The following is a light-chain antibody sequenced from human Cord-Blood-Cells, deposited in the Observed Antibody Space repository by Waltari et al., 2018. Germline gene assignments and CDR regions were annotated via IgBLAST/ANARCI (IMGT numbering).Light chain of an antibody. CDR2: LGS. CDR1: QSLLHSNGYHH. V-gene: IGKV2-28*01. J-gene: IGKJ1*01. Sequence: IVMTQSPLSLPVTLGEQVSISCRSSQSLLHSNGYHHLDWYLRKPGQSPQPLIYLGSNRASGVPDRFSGSGSGTDFTLKISRVEAEDVGVYYCMQALQTPSFGQGTKVEIK. CDR3: MQALQTPS.